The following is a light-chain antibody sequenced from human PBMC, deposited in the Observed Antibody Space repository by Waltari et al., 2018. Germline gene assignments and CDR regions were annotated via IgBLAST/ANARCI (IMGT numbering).Light chain of an antibody. J-gene: IGKJ1*01. V-gene: IGKV1-33*01. CDR3: QQTYSLPQT. Sequence: DVQLTQSPSSLSASVGDRVTITCQASQDIYNYLNWFQQKPGKAPKLLIYDASNLETGVPSRFSGSRSGTDFTFTISSLQPEDFATYYCQQTYSLPQTFGQGTKVDIK. CDR1: QDIYNY. CDR2: DAS.